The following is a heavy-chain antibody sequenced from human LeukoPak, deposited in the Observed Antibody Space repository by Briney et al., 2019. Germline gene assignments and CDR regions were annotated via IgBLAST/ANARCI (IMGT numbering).Heavy chain of an antibody. V-gene: IGHV3-48*03. D-gene: IGHD3-22*01. CDR3: ARGNRDSSGFYYYYGMDV. Sequence: GGSLRLSCAASGFTFSSYEMNWVRQAPGKGLEWVSYISSSGSTIYYADSVKGRFTISRDNAKNSLYLQMNSLRGEDTAFYYCARGNRDSSGFYYYYGMDVWGQGTTVTVSS. CDR1: GFTFSSYE. J-gene: IGHJ6*02. CDR2: ISSSGSTI.